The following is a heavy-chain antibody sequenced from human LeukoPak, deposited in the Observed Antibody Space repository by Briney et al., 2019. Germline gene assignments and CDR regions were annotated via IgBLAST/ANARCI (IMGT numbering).Heavy chain of an antibody. D-gene: IGHD3-9*01. CDR2: ISSSSSTI. V-gene: IGHV3-48*01. J-gene: IGHJ2*01. CDR3: ARLPMYDILTGYSFYWYFDL. CDR1: GFTFSSYS. Sequence: GGSLRLSCAASGFTFSSYSMNWVRQAPGKGLEWVSYISSSSSTIYYADSVKGRFTISRDNAKNSLYLQMNSLRAEHTAVYYCARLPMYDILTGYSFYWYFDLWGRGTLVTVSS.